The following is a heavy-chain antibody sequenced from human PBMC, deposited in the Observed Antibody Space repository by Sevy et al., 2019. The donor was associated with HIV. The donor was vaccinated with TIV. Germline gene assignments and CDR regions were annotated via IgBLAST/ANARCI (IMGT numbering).Heavy chain of an antibody. CDR2: IYYSGGS. D-gene: IGHD4-17*01. J-gene: IGHJ5*02. Sequence: SETLSLTCTVSGGSISSSSYYWGWIRQPPGKGLEWIGNIYYSGGSSYNPSLNSRVTISVVTSKNQFSLKLTSVTAADTAVYYCAGFEYGDYTNLFDPWGQGTLVTVSS. CDR1: GGSISSSSYY. CDR3: AGFEYGDYTNLFDP. V-gene: IGHV4-39*01.